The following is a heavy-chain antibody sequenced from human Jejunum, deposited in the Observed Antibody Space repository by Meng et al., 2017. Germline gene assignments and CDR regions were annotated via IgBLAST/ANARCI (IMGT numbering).Heavy chain of an antibody. Sequence: VQLKGPGQGRLKPSGTLSLTCSGSGDSLTSGNYFWSWIRQPAGRGLEWVGRIHTSGSTNYNPSLMNRVTISLDTSRNQFSLKMYSVTAADTAVFYCARELQKSAYNQYYFDNWGQGTLVTVSS. CDR3: ARELQKSAYNQYYFDN. CDR1: GDSLTSGNYF. D-gene: IGHD5-24*01. J-gene: IGHJ4*02. CDR2: IHTSGST. V-gene: IGHV4-61*02.